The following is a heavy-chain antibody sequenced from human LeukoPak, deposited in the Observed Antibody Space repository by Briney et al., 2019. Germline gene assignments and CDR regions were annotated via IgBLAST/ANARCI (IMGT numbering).Heavy chain of an antibody. V-gene: IGHV1-18*01. J-gene: IGHJ6*03. CDR1: GGTFSSYA. CDR2: ISAYNGNT. Sequence: ASVKVSCKASGGTFSSYAISWVRQAPGQGLEWMGWISAYNGNTNYAQKLQGRVTMTTDTSTSTAYMELRSLRSDDTAVYYCARAGSYGSGSYSNYYYYMDVWGKGTTVTVSS. CDR3: ARAGSYGSGSYSNYYYYMDV. D-gene: IGHD3-10*01.